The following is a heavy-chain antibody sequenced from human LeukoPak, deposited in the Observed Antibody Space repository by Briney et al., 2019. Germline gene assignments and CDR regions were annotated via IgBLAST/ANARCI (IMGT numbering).Heavy chain of an antibody. J-gene: IGHJ4*02. D-gene: IGHD1/OR15-1a*01. Sequence: SETLSLTCTVSGYSISSGYYWGWIRQPPGKGLEWIGEINHSGSTNYNPSLKSRVTISVDTSKNQFSLKLSSVTAADTAVYYCARAGQNLSTIDYWGQGTLVTVSS. V-gene: IGHV4-38-2*02. CDR2: INHSGST. CDR3: ARAGQNLSTIDY. CDR1: GYSISSGYY.